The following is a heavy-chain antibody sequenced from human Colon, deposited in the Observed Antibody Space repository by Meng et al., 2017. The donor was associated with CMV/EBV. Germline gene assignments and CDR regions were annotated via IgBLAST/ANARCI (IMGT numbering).Heavy chain of an antibody. CDR2: INQDGSKR. CDR1: GFTFSDYY. Sequence: GESLKISCAASGFTFSDYYMSWIRQAPGKGLEWVANINQDGSKRFYVDSVKGRFTISRDNAKNSLYLQMSSLRAEDTAVYYCARNDFWSGYYPALSDYWGQGTLVTVSS. V-gene: IGHV3-7*01. CDR3: ARNDFWSGYYPALSDY. J-gene: IGHJ4*02. D-gene: IGHD3-3*01.